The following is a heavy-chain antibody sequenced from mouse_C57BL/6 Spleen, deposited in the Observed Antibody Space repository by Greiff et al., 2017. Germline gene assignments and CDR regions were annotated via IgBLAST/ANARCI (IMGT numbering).Heavy chain of an antibody. CDR3: ARDYGSRYYAMDY. CDR1: GFSLTSYG. Sequence: QVQLKESGPGLVQPSQSLSITCTVSGFSLTSYGVHWVRQSPGKGLEWLGVIWSGGSTDYNAAFISRLGISKDNSKSQVFFKMNSLQADDTAIYYCARDYGSRYYAMDYWGQGTSVTVSS. CDR2: IWSGGST. V-gene: IGHV2-2*01. D-gene: IGHD1-1*01. J-gene: IGHJ4*01.